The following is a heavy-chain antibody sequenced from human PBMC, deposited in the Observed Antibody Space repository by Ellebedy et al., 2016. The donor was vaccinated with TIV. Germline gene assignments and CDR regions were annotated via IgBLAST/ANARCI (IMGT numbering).Heavy chain of an antibody. CDR2: IYYSGST. CDR1: DGSLSNGDYY. CDR3: ARGADYFDS. V-gene: IGHV4-30-4*01. J-gene: IGHJ4*02. Sequence: SETLSLXXTVSDGSLSNGDYYWSWIRQPPGKGLEWVGYIYYSGSTDYYPSLKGRVTISIDTSKNQFSLKVRSVTAADTAVYYCARGADYFDSWGQGALVTVSS.